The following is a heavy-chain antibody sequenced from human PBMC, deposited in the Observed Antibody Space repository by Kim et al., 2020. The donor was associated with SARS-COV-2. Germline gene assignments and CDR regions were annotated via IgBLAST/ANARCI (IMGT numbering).Heavy chain of an antibody. D-gene: IGHD3-22*01. CDR2: IDPSDSYT. CDR1: GYSFTSYW. J-gene: IGHJ4*02. CDR3: ARQYSSGYYYADY. V-gene: IGHV5-10-1*01. Sequence: GESLKISCKGSGYSFTSYWISWVRQMPGKGLEWMVRIDPSDSYTNYSPSFQGHVTISADKSISTAYLQWSSLKASDTAMYYCARQYSSGYYYADYWGQGNLVTVSA.